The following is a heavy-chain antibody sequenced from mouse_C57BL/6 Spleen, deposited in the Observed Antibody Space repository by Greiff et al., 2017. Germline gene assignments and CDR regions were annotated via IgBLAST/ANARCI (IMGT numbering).Heavy chain of an antibody. V-gene: IGHV1-77*01. CDR3: ARGGDPNFDY. Sequence: VQLQESGAELVKPGASVKISCKASGYTFTYYYINWVKQRPGQGLEWIGKIGPGSGSTYYNEKFKGKATLTADTSSSTAYMQLSSLTSEDAAGCFCARGGDPNFDYWGQGTTLTVSS. CDR1: GYTFTYYY. J-gene: IGHJ2*01. CDR2: IGPGSGST.